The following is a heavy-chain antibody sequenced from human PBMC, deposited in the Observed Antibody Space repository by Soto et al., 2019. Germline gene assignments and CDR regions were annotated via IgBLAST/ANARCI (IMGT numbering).Heavy chain of an antibody. CDR3: ARDLNNIYDSSGYYAPARYYGMDV. CDR1: GFTFSSYG. D-gene: IGHD3-22*01. CDR2: IWYDRSNK. Sequence: GGSLRLSCAASGFTFSSYGMHWVRQAPGKGLEWVAVIWYDRSNKYYADSVKGRFTISRDNSKNTLYLQMNSLRAEDTAVYYCARDLNNIYDSSGYYAPARYYGMDVWGQGTTVTVSS. J-gene: IGHJ6*02. V-gene: IGHV3-33*01.